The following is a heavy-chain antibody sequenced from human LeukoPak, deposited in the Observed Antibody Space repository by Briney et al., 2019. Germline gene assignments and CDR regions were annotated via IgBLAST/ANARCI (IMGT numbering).Heavy chain of an antibody. V-gene: IGHV4-4*07. Sequence: PSETLSLTCTVSGGSISSYYWSWIRQPAGKGLEWIGRTYTSGSTNYNPSLKSRVTMSVDTSKNQFSLKLSSVTAADTAVYYCAGRSEYSSSWYRYYGMDVWGQGTTVTVSS. J-gene: IGHJ6*02. CDR3: AGRSEYSSSWYRYYGMDV. CDR1: GGSISSYY. D-gene: IGHD6-13*01. CDR2: TYTSGST.